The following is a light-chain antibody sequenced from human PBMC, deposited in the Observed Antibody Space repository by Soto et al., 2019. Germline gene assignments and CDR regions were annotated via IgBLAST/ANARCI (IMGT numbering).Light chain of an antibody. J-gene: IGLJ3*02. V-gene: IGLV1-44*01. CDR2: NNH. CDR1: SSNIGSNT. Sequence: QSVLTQPPSASGTPGQRVSISCSGSSSNIGSNTVNWYQQLPGTAPKLLIYNNHQRPSGVPDRFSGSKSGTSASLAISGLQSDDEADYYCATWDDSLNAWVFGGGTKVTLL. CDR3: ATWDDSLNAWV.